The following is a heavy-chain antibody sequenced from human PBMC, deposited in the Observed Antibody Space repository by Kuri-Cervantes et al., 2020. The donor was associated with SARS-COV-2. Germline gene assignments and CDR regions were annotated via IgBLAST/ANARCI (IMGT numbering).Heavy chain of an antibody. CDR1: GESDSKYF. CDR3: ASGSAPAAIYYYYYMDV. D-gene: IGHD2-2*01. Sequence: GSLRLSCLVYGESDSKYFWSWIRQSPGKGLEWIGEVNHRGSTKYNPSLMSRVTISVDTSKNQFSLKLSSVTAADTAVYYCASGSAPAAIYYYYYMDVWGKGTTVTVSS. CDR2: VNHRGST. V-gene: IGHV4-34*01. J-gene: IGHJ6*03.